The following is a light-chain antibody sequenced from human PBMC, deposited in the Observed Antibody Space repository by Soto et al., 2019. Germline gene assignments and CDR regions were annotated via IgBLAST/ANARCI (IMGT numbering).Light chain of an antibody. V-gene: IGLV2-8*01. CDR2: EVS. Sequence: QSVLTQPPSASGSPGQSVTISCTGTSSDVGGYNYVSWYQQHPGKAPKLMIYEVSKRPSGVPDRFSGSKSGNTASLTVSGLQVEDEADYYCSSYAGSNNVLFGGGTKLTVL. CDR1: SSDVGGYNY. J-gene: IGLJ2*01. CDR3: SSYAGSNNVL.